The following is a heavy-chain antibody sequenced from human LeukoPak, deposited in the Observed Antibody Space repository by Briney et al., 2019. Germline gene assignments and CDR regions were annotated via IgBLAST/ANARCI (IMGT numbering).Heavy chain of an antibody. V-gene: IGHV1-18*01. J-gene: IGHJ4*02. CDR3: ARIHSSSWSRRFDY. CDR2: ISAYNGNT. CDR1: GYTFTSYG. Sequence: ASVKVPCKASGYTFTSYGISWVRQAPGQGLEWMGWISAYNGNTNYAQKLQGRVTMTTDTSTSTAYMELRSLRSDDTAVYYCARIHSSSWSRRFDYWGQGTLVTVSS. D-gene: IGHD6-13*01.